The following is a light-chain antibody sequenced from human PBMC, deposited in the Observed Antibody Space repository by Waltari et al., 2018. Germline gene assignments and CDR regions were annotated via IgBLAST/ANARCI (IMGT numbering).Light chain of an antibody. V-gene: IGKV3D-15*01. CDR3: QQSRRWPQRT. Sequence: DIVMTPSPVTVSVSTGEATTLSCTASENVGTDVAWYQHKPGQPPRLLIYFANSRATGVPARISGSGSGTDFTLSISSLESEDFAFYYCQQSRRWPQRTFGQGTKLEI. CDR1: ENVGTD. CDR2: FAN. J-gene: IGKJ2*01.